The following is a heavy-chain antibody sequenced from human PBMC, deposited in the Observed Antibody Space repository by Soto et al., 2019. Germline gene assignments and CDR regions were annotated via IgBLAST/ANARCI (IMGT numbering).Heavy chain of an antibody. J-gene: IGHJ5*01. D-gene: IGHD6-19*01. V-gene: IGHV6-1*01. Sequence: THAVPLTGDICVGRVCRSPSAPNYIRRSPSRGLEWLGRTYYRSKWYFDYAVSLKSRITINPDTSRNQVSLQLSSVTPEDTAVYYCARGPHGMEVANFGSCGQGTLVTGPS. CDR2: TYYRSKWYF. CDR3: ARGPHGMEVANFGS. CDR1: VGRVCRSPSA.